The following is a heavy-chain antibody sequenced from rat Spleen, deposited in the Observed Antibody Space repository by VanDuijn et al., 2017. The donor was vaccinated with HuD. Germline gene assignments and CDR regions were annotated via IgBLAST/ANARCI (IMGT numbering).Heavy chain of an antibody. CDR2: ITYDGSST. J-gene: IGHJ2*01. Sequence: EVQMVESGGGLVQPGRSLKLSCAASGFTFSDYGMAWVRQAPTKGLEWVAIITYDGSSTYYRDSVKGRFTISRDNVESTLYLQMDSLRSEDTATYYCTTRPYYSSLNWFPYWGQGVMVTVSS. CDR3: TTRPYYSSLNWFPY. CDR1: GFTFSDYG. D-gene: IGHD1-2*01. V-gene: IGHV5-29*01.